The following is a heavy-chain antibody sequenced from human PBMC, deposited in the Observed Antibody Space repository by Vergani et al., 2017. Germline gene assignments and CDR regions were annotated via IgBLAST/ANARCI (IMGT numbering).Heavy chain of an antibody. J-gene: IGHJ6*01. CDR3: GGPRIAVAVVEYYYGMDV. Sequence: QVQLVQSGAEVKKPGASVKVSCKASGYTFTSYGISWVRQAPGQGLEWMGWISAYNGNTNYAQKLQGRVTMTTDTSTSTAYMELRSLRSDDTAVYYCGGPRIAVAVVEYYYGMDVWGQGTTVTVSS. CDR2: ISAYNGNT. D-gene: IGHD6-19*01. V-gene: IGHV1-18*01. CDR1: GYTFTSYG.